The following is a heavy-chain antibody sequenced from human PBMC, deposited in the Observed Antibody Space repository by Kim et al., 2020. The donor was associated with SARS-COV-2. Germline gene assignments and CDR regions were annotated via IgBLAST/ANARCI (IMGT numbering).Heavy chain of an antibody. CDR1: GGSFSGYY. J-gene: IGHJ6*02. V-gene: IGHV4-34*01. Sequence: SETLSLTCAVYGGSFSGYYWSWIRQPPGKGLEWIGEINHSGRTNYNPSLKSRVTISVDTSKNQFSLKLSSVTAADTAVYYCARCRGVLWGMDVWGQGTTVTVSS. CDR3: ARCRGVLWGMDV. CDR2: INHSGRT. D-gene: IGHD3-10*01.